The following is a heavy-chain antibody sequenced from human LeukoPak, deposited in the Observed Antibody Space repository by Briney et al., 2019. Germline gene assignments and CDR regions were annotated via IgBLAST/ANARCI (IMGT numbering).Heavy chain of an antibody. CDR1: GSSISSTYS. CDR2: IYQSGST. CDR3: ARWSGSVTARNYYYYMDV. Sequence: SETLSLTCTVSGSSISSTYSWGWIRQPPGRGLEWIASIYQSGSTYSNPSLRGRVTISVDTSKNQFSLKLSPVTAADTAVYYCARWSGSVTARNYYYYMDVWGEGTTVTVSS. V-gene: IGHV4-38-2*02. J-gene: IGHJ6*03. D-gene: IGHD6-6*01.